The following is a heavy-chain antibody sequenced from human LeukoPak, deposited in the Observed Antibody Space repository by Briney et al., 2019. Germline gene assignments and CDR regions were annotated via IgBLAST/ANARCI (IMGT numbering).Heavy chain of an antibody. CDR2: IIPIFGTA. D-gene: IGHD3-10*01. CDR1: GCTFSSYA. Sequence: ASVKVSCKGSGCTFSSYAISWVRQAPGQGLEWMGGIIPIFGTANYAQKFQGRVTITADESTSTADMELSNLRSEDTAVYYCARDRVTMVRGLEGLDYYYYMDVWGKGTTVTVSS. CDR3: ARDRVTMVRGLEGLDYYYYMDV. J-gene: IGHJ6*03. V-gene: IGHV1-69*01.